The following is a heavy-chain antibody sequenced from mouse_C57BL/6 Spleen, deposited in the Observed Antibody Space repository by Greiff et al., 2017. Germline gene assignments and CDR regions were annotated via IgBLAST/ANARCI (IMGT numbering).Heavy chain of an antibody. Sequence: QVQLKQPGAELVRPGTSVKLSCKASGYTFTSYWMHWVKQRPGQGLEWIGVIDPSDSYTNYNQKFKGKATLTVDTSSSTAYMQLSSLTSEDSAVYYCASLITTVVATRYFDVWGTGTTVTVSS. V-gene: IGHV1-59*01. J-gene: IGHJ1*03. CDR2: IDPSDSYT. CDR1: GYTFTSYW. D-gene: IGHD1-1*01. CDR3: ASLITTVVATRYFDV.